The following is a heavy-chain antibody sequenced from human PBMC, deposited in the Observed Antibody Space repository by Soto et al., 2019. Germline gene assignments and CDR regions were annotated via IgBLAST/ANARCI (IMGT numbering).Heavy chain of an antibody. CDR2: ISSGGSTI. D-gene: IGHD6-13*01. Sequence: EVQLVESGGGLAQPGGSLGLSCVASGFSFSDYEMNWVRQAPGKGLEWVAYISSGGSTIHYADSVRGRFTVSRDNARNSLYLQMNTLRVEDTALYYCARDRAAGGYWGQGTLVTVSS. CDR3: ARDRAAGGY. CDR1: GFSFSDYE. J-gene: IGHJ4*02. V-gene: IGHV3-48*03.